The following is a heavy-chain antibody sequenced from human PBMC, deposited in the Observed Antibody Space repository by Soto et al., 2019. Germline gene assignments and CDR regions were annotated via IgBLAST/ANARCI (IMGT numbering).Heavy chain of an antibody. V-gene: IGHV3-74*01. J-gene: IGHJ3*01. Sequence: EVRLVESEGGLVQPGGSLSLSCAASGFTFSYYWMHWVRQAPGQGLLWVSRIHSDGSSTTYADSVKGRFTISRDNAKNTVSLQMNSLRVEDTGVYFCARGDRGAFELWGQGTMVTVSS. CDR1: GFTFSYYW. D-gene: IGHD2-21*02. CDR2: IHSDGSST. CDR3: ARGDRGAFEL.